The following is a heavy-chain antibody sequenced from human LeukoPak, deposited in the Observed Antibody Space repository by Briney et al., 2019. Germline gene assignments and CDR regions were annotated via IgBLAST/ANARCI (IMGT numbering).Heavy chain of an antibody. CDR1: GGSISSHY. V-gene: IGHV4-59*11. Sequence: SETLSLTCTVSGGSISSHYWSWIRQPPGKGLEWIGYIYCSGSTNYNPSLKSRVTISVDTSKNQFSLKLSSVTAADTAVYYCARSYCGGDCYLQLDYWGQGTLVTVSS. D-gene: IGHD2-21*02. CDR2: IYCSGST. J-gene: IGHJ4*02. CDR3: ARSYCGGDCYLQLDY.